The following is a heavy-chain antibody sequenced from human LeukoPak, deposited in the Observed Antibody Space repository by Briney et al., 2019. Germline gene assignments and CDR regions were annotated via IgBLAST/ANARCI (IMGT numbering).Heavy chain of an antibody. Sequence: QPRGSLRLSCAASGLRFRDYDMHWVRQRKGQGLEWVSGIHTGGDTYYADSVKGRFASSRENVKTTLYLQMDSLRAGDTAVYYCARGYSYGIYYFDYWGQGTQVTVSS. V-gene: IGHV3-13*01. CDR1: GLRFRDYD. D-gene: IGHD5-18*01. CDR2: IHTGGDT. CDR3: ARGYSYGIYYFDY. J-gene: IGHJ4*02.